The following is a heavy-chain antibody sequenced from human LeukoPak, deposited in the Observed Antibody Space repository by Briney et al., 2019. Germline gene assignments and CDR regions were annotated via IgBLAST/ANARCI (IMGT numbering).Heavy chain of an antibody. CDR3: ARDPGGYSYGYTY. Sequence: SVKVSCKASGGTFSSYAISWVRQAPGQGPEWMGGIIPIFGTANYAQKFQGRVTITADESTSTAYMELSSLRSEDTAVYYCARDPGGYSYGYTYWGQGTLVTVSS. J-gene: IGHJ4*02. CDR1: GGTFSSYA. CDR2: IIPIFGTA. V-gene: IGHV1-69*13. D-gene: IGHD5-18*01.